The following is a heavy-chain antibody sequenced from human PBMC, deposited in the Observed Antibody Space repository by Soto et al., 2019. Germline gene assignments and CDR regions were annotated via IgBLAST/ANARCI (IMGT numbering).Heavy chain of an antibody. D-gene: IGHD3-22*01. V-gene: IGHV4-4*02. CDR1: GGSISSSNW. Sequence: SETLSLTCAVSGGSISSSNWWSWVRQPPGKGLEWIGEIYHSGSTNYNPSLKSRVTISVDKSKNQFSLKLSSVTAADTAVYYCARGLYDSSGYPLYYFDYWGQGTLVTVSS. CDR2: IYHSGST. J-gene: IGHJ4*02. CDR3: ARGLYDSSGYPLYYFDY.